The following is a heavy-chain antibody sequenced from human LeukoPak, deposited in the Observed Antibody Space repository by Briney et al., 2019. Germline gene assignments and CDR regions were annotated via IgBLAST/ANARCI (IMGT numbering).Heavy chain of an antibody. CDR2: LYTGADT. CDR3: ARGGHHYHWYFDL. V-gene: IGHV3-53*01. J-gene: IGHJ2*01. CDR1: GFSVVSKY. D-gene: IGHD3-10*01. Sequence: PGGSLRLSCEASGFSVVSKYMNWVRQAPGKGLEWVSILYTGADTYYADSVKGRFTISRDNSKNTLFLQMNSLRADDTAVYYCARGGHHYHWYFDLWGRGTRVSVSS.